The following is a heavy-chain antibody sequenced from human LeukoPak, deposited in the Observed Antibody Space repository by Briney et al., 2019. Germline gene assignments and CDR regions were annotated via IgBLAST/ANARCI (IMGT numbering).Heavy chain of an antibody. CDR2: ISSSSSYI. V-gene: IGHV3-21*01. Sequence: GGSLRLSCAASGFTFSSYSMNWVRQAPGKGLEWVSSISSSSSYIYYAGSVKGRFTISRDNAKNSLYLQMNSLRAEDTAVYYCARDCSSSWGCYWGQGTLVTVSS. CDR1: GFTFSSYS. D-gene: IGHD6-13*01. J-gene: IGHJ4*02. CDR3: ARDCSSSWGCY.